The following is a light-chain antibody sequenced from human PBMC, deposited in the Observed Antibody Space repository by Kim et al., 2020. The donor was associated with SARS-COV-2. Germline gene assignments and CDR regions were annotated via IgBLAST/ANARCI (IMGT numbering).Light chain of an antibody. CDR1: SSDVGSYNL. J-gene: IGLJ2*01. Sequence: GQAITISCTCTSSDVGSYNLVSWYQQHPGKAPKLMIYEGSKRPSGVSNRFSGSKSGNTASLTISGLQAEDEADYYCCSYAGSSTLVFGGGTQLTVL. CDR3: CSYAGSSTLV. CDR2: EGS. V-gene: IGLV2-23*01.